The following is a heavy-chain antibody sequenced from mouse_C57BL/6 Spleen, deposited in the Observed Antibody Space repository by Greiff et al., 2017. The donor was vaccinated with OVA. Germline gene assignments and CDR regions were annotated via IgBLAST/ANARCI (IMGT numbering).Heavy chain of an antibody. J-gene: IGHJ3*01. CDR1: GYTFTSYT. V-gene: IGHV1-4*01. D-gene: IGHD2-2*01. CDR2: INPSSGYT. Sequence: VKLMESGAELARPGASVKMSCKASGYTFTSYTMHWVKQRPGQGLEWIGYINPSSGYTKYNQKFKDKATLTADKSSSTAYMQLSSLTSEDSAVYYCARDGYAWFAYWGQGTLVTVSA. CDR3: ARDGYAWFAY.